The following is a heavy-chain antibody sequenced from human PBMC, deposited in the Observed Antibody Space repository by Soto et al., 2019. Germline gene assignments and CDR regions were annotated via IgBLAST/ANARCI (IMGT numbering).Heavy chain of an antibody. V-gene: IGHV3-30*18. CDR2: ISYDGSNK. CDR1: GFTFSSYG. CDR3: AKPWNDYYDSSGYLS. Sequence: GGSLRLSCAASGFTFSSYGMHWVRQAPGKGLEWVAVISYDGSNKYYADSVKGRFTISRDNSKNTLYLQMNSLRAEDTAVYYCAKPWNDYYDSSGYLSWGQGTLVTVSS. J-gene: IGHJ5*02. D-gene: IGHD3-22*01.